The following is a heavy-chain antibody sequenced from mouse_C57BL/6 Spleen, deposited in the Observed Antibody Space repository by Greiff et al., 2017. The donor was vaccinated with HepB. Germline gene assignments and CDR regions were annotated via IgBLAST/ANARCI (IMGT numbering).Heavy chain of an antibody. J-gene: IGHJ2*01. CDR1: GYSITSGYY. CDR2: ISYDGSN. CDR3: ARGYYDGYCDD. D-gene: IGHD2-3*01. V-gene: IGHV3-6*01. Sequence: EVQLQESGPGLVKPSQSLSLTCSVTGYSITSGYYWNWIRQFPGNKLEWMGYISYDGSNNYNPSLKNRISLTRDTSKDQLFLQWKSVTTEDTATCDCARGYYDGYCDDWGQGTTLTVSS.